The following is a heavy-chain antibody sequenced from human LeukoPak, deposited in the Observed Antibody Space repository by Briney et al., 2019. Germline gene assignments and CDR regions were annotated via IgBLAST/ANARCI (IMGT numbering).Heavy chain of an antibody. CDR3: ARGSSSAKEGTVDY. J-gene: IGHJ4*02. CDR2: ISNSGSTI. CDR1: GFTFSSNV. D-gene: IGHD6-13*01. Sequence: GGSLRLSCAASGFTFSSNVMNWVRQAPGKGLEWLSHISNSGSTIYYADSVKGRFTISRDNAKNSLYLQMNSLRAEDTAVYYCARGSSSAKEGTVDYWGQGTLVTVSS. V-gene: IGHV3-48*03.